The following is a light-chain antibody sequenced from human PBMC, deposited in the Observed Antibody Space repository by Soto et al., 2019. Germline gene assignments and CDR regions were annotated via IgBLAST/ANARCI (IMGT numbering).Light chain of an antibody. CDR2: RNN. J-gene: IGLJ1*01. Sequence: QSALTQPPSASGTPGQRVTISCSGSSSNIGSNYVYWYKHLPGTAPKLLIYRNNQRPSGVPDRFSGSKSGTSASLAIIGLRSEDEADYYCAAWDDSLSGYVFGTGTRSPS. CDR1: SSNIGSNY. V-gene: IGLV1-47*01. CDR3: AAWDDSLSGYV.